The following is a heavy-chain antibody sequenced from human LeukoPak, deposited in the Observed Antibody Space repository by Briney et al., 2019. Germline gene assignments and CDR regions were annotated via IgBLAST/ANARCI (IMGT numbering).Heavy chain of an antibody. V-gene: IGHV4-59*01. J-gene: IGHJ4*02. CDR1: GGSISSYY. D-gene: IGHD3-16*01. CDR2: IYYSGST. Sequence: SETLSLTCTVSGGSISSYYWSWIRQPPGKGLEWIGYIYYSGSTNYNPSLKSRVTISVHTSKNQFSLKLSSVTAADTAVYYCARERRGGALDYWGQGALVTVSS. CDR3: ARERRGGALDY.